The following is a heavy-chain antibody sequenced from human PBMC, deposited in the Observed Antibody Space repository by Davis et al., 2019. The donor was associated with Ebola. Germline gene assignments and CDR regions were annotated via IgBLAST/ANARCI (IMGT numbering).Heavy chain of an antibody. Sequence: SETLSLTCTVSGASITSGDYFWTWIRQPPGKGLEWIGYIYYSGSTYYSPSLKRRVSISLDTSKNQFSLILTSVTAADTAVYAWARGTRDGYNQNWYFDLWGRGTLVTVSS. CDR2: IYYSGST. D-gene: IGHD5-24*01. J-gene: IGHJ2*01. V-gene: IGHV4-30-4*01. CDR1: GASITSGDYF. CDR3: ARGTRDGYNQNWYFDL.